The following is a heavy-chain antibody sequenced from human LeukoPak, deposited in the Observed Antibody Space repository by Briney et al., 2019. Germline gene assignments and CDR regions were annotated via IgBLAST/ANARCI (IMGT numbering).Heavy chain of an antibody. Sequence: SETLSLTRTVSGGSISSYYWSWIRQPAGKGLEWIGRIYTSGSTNYNPSLKSRVTMSVDTSKNQFSLKLSSVTAADTAVYYCARDDFGGFGELIADYWGQGTLVTVSS. CDR1: GGSISSYY. CDR3: ARDDFGGFGELIADY. D-gene: IGHD3-10*01. V-gene: IGHV4-4*07. J-gene: IGHJ4*02. CDR2: IYTSGST.